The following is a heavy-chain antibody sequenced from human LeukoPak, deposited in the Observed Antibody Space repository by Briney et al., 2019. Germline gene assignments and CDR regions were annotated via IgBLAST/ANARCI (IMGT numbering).Heavy chain of an antibody. CDR2: IYYSGST. CDR3: AREGGYCSGGSCSPLYYFDY. CDR1: GGSISSYY. D-gene: IGHD2-15*01. J-gene: IGHJ4*01. V-gene: IGHV4-59*01. Sequence: SETLSLTCTVSGGSISSYYWSWIRQPPGKGLEWIGYIYYSGSTNYNPSLKSRVTISVDTSKNQFSLKLSSVTAADTAVYYCAREGGYCSGGSCSPLYYFDYWGQEPWSPSPQ.